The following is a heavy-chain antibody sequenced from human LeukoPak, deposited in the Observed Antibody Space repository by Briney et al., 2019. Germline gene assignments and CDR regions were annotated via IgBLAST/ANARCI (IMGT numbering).Heavy chain of an antibody. V-gene: IGHV4-4*07. Sequence: SETLSLTCTVSGVSISSYYWSWIRQPAGKGLEWIGHIYASGSTNYNPSLKSRVTLSVDTSKNQFSLKLSSVTAADTAVYYCARSDRRNWFDPWGQGTLVTVSS. CDR1: GVSISSYY. CDR2: IYASGST. J-gene: IGHJ5*02. CDR3: ARSDRRNWFDP.